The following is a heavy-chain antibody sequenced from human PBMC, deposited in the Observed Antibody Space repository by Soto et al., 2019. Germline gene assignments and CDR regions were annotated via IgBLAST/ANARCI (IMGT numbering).Heavy chain of an antibody. D-gene: IGHD2-21*02. V-gene: IGHV3-23*01. Sequence: PVGSLRLSCAASGFTFSSYAMSWVRQAPGKGLEWVSAISGSGGSTYYADSVKGRFTISRDNSKNTLYLQMNSLRAEDTAVYYCAKVICGGDCYYYYYYGMDVWGQGTTVTVSS. J-gene: IGHJ6*02. CDR3: AKVICGGDCYYYYYYGMDV. CDR1: GFTFSSYA. CDR2: ISGSGGST.